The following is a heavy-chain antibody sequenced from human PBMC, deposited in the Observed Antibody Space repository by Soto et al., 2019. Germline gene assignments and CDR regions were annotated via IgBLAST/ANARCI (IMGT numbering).Heavy chain of an antibody. V-gene: IGHV3-15*01. J-gene: IGHJ4*02. CDR2: IKSKTDGGTT. CDR1: GFTFSNAW. D-gene: IGHD3-3*01. CDR3: TTDSNPNLLYYYFWSCDSHSGLFYF. Sequence: GGSLRLSCAASGFTFSNAWMSWVRQAPGKGLEWVGRIKSKTDGGTTDYAAPVKGRFIISRDDSKNTLYLQMNSLKTEDTAVYYCTTDSNPNLLYYYFWSCDSHSGLFYFWGRGTLVTGSA.